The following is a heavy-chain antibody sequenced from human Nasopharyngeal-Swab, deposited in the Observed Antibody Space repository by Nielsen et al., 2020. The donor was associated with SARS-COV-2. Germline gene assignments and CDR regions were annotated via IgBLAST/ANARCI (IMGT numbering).Heavy chain of an antibody. CDR1: GFTFGRYW. CDR2: IQQDGDIT. CDR3: ARDPPSTGDYYFDH. J-gene: IGHJ4*02. V-gene: IGHV3-7*01. D-gene: IGHD7-27*01. Sequence: GESLKISCVTSGFTFGRYWMTWVRQAPGKGLEWAANIQQDGDITYYLESVKGRFTISRDNAKNSLYLQMNSLRAEDTAVYFCARDPPSTGDYYFDHWGQGTLVTVSS.